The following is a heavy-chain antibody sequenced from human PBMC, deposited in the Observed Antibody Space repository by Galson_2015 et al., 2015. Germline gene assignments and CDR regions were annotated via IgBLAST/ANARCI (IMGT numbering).Heavy chain of an antibody. CDR1: GFTFSSYW. J-gene: IGHJ6*03. Sequence: SLRLSCAASGFTFSSYWMSWVRQAPGKGLEWVANIKQDGSEKYYVDSVKGRFTISRDNAKNSLYLQMNSLRAEDMAVYYCARDGAYYDFWSGYYEVYYYYMDVWGKGTTVTVSS. CDR3: ARDGAYYDFWSGYYEVYYYYMDV. CDR2: IKQDGSEK. D-gene: IGHD3-3*01. V-gene: IGHV3-7*01.